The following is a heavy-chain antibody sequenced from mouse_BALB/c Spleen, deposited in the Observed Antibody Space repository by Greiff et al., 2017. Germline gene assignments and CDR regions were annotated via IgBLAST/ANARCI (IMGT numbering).Heavy chain of an antibody. CDR2: ISSGGGST. J-gene: IGHJ4*01. Sequence: EVQLVESGGGLVKPGGSLKLSCAASGFAFSSYDMSWVRQTPEKRLEWVAYISSGGGSTYYPDTVKGRFTISRDNAKNTLYLQMSSLKSEDTAMYYCARAPNYYGSSCYAMDYWGQGTSVTVSS. CDR1: GFAFSSYD. V-gene: IGHV5-12-1*01. CDR3: ARAPNYYGSSCYAMDY. D-gene: IGHD1-1*01.